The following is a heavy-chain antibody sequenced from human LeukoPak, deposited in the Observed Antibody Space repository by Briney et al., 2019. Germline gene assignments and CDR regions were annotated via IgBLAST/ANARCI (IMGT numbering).Heavy chain of an antibody. CDR3: ASRGSGYYFDY. J-gene: IGHJ4*02. CDR2: ISSSSSTI. CDR1: GFTFSSYS. D-gene: IGHD3-22*01. Sequence: GGSLRLSCAASGFTFSSYSMNWVRQAPGKGLEWVSYISSSSSTIYYADSVKGRFTISRDNAKNSLYLQMNSLRAEDTAVYYCASRGSGYYFDYWGQGTLVTVSS. V-gene: IGHV3-48*01.